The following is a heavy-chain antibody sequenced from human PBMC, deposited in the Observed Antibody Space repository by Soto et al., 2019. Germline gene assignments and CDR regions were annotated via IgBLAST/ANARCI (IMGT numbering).Heavy chain of an antibody. Sequence: QLQLQDSGPGLVKPSETLSLSCTVSGASISSSNYYWGWIRQPPGKGLEWIGSIYYSGNTYYNPSLKRRVTISVDTSKNHFSLRLTSVTAADTAVYYCARTGGYSLGSPFDYWGQGTLVTVSS. J-gene: IGHJ4*02. V-gene: IGHV4-39*02. CDR1: GASISSSNYY. D-gene: IGHD3-16*01. CDR2: IYYSGNT. CDR3: ARTGGYSLGSPFDY.